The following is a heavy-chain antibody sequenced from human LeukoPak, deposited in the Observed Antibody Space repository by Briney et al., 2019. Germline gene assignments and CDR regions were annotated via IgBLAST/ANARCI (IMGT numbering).Heavy chain of an antibody. CDR3: ARDRTTVTTFDY. CDR2: IGSGSSAI. Sequence: PGGSLRLSCVASGFTFSSFGMNWVRQAPGKGLEWVSYIGSGSSAIHYADSVKGRFTIFRDNAKNSLYLQMNTLRAEDTAVYYCARDRTTVTTFDYWGQETLVTVSS. V-gene: IGHV3-48*04. CDR1: GFTFSSFG. D-gene: IGHD4-17*01. J-gene: IGHJ4*02.